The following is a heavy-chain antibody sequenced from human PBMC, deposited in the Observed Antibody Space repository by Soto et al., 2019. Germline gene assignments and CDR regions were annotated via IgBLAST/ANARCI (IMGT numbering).Heavy chain of an antibody. CDR2: INHSGST. CDR1: GGSFSGYY. D-gene: IGHD7-27*01. CDR3: ARGSTGGDYGMDV. Sequence: ASETLSLTCAVYGGSFSGYYLSWIRQPPGKGLEWIGEINHSGSTNYNPSLKSRVTISVDTSKNQFSLKLSSVTAADTAVYYCARGSTGGDYGMDVWGQGTTVTVS. V-gene: IGHV4-34*01. J-gene: IGHJ6*02.